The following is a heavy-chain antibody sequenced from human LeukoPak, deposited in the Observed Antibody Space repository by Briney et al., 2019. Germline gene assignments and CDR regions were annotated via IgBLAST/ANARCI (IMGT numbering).Heavy chain of an antibody. V-gene: IGHV4-59*08. CDR2: IYSSGST. CDR3: ARRLAVTGSPAFDI. Sequence: SETLSLTCPVSGGSISSYYWSWIRQPPGKGLEWIGYIYSSGSTNYNPSLKSRVTISVDTSMHQFSLKLSSVTAADTAVYYCARRLAVTGSPAFDIWGQGTMVTVSS. J-gene: IGHJ3*02. CDR1: GGSISSYY. D-gene: IGHD6-19*01.